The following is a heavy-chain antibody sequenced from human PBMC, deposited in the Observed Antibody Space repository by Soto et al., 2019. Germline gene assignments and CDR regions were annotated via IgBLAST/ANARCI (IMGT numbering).Heavy chain of an antibody. Sequence: PGGSLRLSCAASGFTFGSYWVSWVRQTPGKGLEWLGTIMKDGSVNQEVDSVKGRFTVSRDNAKNSLYLQMDSPRVEDTPACYCATDSGYDSGSSVNHYLDYWGHGTLVTVSS. CDR3: ATDSGYDSGSSVNHYLDY. CDR1: GFTFGSYW. J-gene: IGHJ4*01. V-gene: IGHV3-7*01. CDR2: IMKDGSVN. D-gene: IGHD3-10*01.